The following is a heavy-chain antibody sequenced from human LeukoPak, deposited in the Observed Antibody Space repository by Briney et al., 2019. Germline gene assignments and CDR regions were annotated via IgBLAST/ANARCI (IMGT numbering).Heavy chain of an antibody. Sequence: GGPLRLSCAASGFTFSSYAMSWVRQAPGKGLEWVSAISGSGGSTYYADSVKGRFTISRDNSRDTLYLQMNSLRAEDTAVYYCAKGYYDYVWGSYYFDYWGQGTLVTVSS. CDR3: AKGYYDYVWGSYYFDY. J-gene: IGHJ4*02. CDR1: GFTFSSYA. V-gene: IGHV3-23*01. CDR2: ISGSGGST. D-gene: IGHD3-16*01.